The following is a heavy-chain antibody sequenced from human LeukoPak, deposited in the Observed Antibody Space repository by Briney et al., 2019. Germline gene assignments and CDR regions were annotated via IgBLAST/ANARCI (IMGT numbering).Heavy chain of an antibody. CDR1: GYTFTSYG. CDR3: ARRVWNDGGSAFDI. Sequence: ASVKVSCKASGYTFTSYGISWVRQAPGQGLEWMGWINPNSGGTNYAQKFQGRVTMTRDTSISTAYMELSRLRSDDTAVYYCARRVWNDGGSAFDIWGQGTMVTVSS. D-gene: IGHD1-1*01. V-gene: IGHV1-2*02. J-gene: IGHJ3*02. CDR2: INPNSGGT.